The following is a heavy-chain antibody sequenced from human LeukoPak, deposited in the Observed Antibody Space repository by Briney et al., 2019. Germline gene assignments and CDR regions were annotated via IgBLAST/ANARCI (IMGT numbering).Heavy chain of an antibody. D-gene: IGHD3-22*01. V-gene: IGHV3-30*18. CDR2: ISYDGSKK. J-gene: IGHJ3*02. CDR3: AKDRSTYYYDSSGFYPDAFDI. Sequence: GGSLTLSCAASGFTFRSYGIHWVRQATGKGVEWVAVISYDGSKKYYADSVKGRYTISRDNPKNTLYLQMNSPRVEDTAVYYCAKDRSTYYYDSSGFYPDAFDIWGQGTMVAVSS. CDR1: GFTFRSYG.